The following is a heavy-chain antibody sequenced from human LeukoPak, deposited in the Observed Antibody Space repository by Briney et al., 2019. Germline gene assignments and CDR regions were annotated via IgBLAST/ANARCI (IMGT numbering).Heavy chain of an antibody. CDR3: AHLMIAGPHDAFDI. Sequence: SLSTSGVGVGWIRQPPGKALEWLALIYWDDDKRYSPSLKSMLTITKDTSKNQVVLTMTNMDPVDTATYYCAHLMIAGPHDAFDIWGQGTMVTVSS. CDR2: IYWDDDK. D-gene: IGHD3-22*01. J-gene: IGHJ3*02. V-gene: IGHV2-5*02. CDR1: SLSTSGVG.